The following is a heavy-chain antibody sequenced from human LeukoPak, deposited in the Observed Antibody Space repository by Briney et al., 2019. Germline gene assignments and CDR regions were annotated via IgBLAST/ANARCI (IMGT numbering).Heavy chain of an antibody. CDR3: ARSYGDV. CDR1: GFIFSDYY. J-gene: IGHJ6*04. V-gene: IGHV3-11*04. Sequence: GGSLRLSCVGSGFIFSDYYMTWVRQAAGKGLEWVAYISRSGNNIYYAESVKGRFTISRDNVENSLYLHMSSLRAEDTASYSCARSYGDVWGKGTMVTVSS. D-gene: IGHD3-10*01. CDR2: ISRSGNNI.